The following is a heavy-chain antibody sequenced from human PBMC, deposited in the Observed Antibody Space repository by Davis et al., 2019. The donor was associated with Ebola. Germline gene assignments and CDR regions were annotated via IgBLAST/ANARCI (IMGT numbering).Heavy chain of an antibody. CDR1: GGSISRGGSY. CDR2: IYYSGST. D-gene: IGHD3-22*01. Sequence: LRLSCTVSGGSISRGGSYWTWIRQHPGKGLEWIGYIYYSGSTYYKPSLKSRVTISLDTSKNQFSLNLYSVTAADTAGYYGGGDLRYDSRVNDYYFYMDVGGKGRRSPSP. V-gene: IGHV4-31*03. CDR3: GGDLRYDSRVNDYYFYMDV. J-gene: IGHJ6*03.